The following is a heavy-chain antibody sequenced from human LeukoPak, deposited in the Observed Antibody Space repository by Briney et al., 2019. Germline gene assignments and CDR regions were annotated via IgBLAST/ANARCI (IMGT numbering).Heavy chain of an antibody. D-gene: IGHD6-13*01. V-gene: IGHV4-34*01. Sequence: SETLSLTCAVYGGSFSGYYWSWIRQPPGKGLEWIGEINHSGSTNYNPSLKSRVTISVDTSKNQFSLKLSSVTAADTAVYYCARGFSPSGAAAGWFDPWGQGTLVTVSS. CDR3: ARGFSPSGAAAGWFDP. CDR2: INHSGST. J-gene: IGHJ5*02. CDR1: GGSFSGYY.